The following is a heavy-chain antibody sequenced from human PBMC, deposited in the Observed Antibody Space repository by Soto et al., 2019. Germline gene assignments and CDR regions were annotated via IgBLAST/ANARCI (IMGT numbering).Heavy chain of an antibody. CDR2: ISYSGNT. CDR1: GGSINSGDYY. Sequence: QVQLQESGPGLVKPSQTLSLTCTVSGGSINSGDYYWSWVRQVPGKGLEWIGFISYSGNTHYNPYLESRVTISKDTSKNQFSLRLNSMTAADSAVYYCAREVSPNSRGWYTVLVRWFDPWGQGTLVTVSS. CDR3: AREVSPNSRGWYTVLVRWFDP. J-gene: IGHJ5*02. V-gene: IGHV4-31*03. D-gene: IGHD6-19*01.